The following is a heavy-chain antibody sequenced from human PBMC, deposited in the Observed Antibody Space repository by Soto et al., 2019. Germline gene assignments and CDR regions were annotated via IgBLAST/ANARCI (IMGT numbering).Heavy chain of an antibody. Sequence: GGSLRLSCAASGFTFSSYAIGWVRQGPWKGLEWVAVVSIGGITHYADSVRGRFTISRDNSKSTLSLQMNSLTAEDTAVYFCAKRRGAGGHFDYLGQGALLTVSS. CDR2: VSIGGIT. CDR3: AKRRGAGGHFDY. CDR1: GFTFSSYA. J-gene: IGHJ4*02. D-gene: IGHD2-15*01. V-gene: IGHV3-23*01.